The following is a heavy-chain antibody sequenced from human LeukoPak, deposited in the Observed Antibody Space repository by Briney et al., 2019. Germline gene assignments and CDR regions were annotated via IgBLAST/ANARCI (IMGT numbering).Heavy chain of an antibody. D-gene: IGHD3-9*01. V-gene: IGHV3-21*01. J-gene: IGHJ6*02. CDR1: GFTFSSYS. Sequence: PGGSLRLSCAASGFTFSSYSMNWVRQAPGKGLEWVSSISSSSSYIYYADSVKGRFTISRDNAKNSLYLQMNSLRAEDTAVYYCARGHEYYDILTGLEYGMDVWGQGTTVTVSS. CDR3: ARGHEYYDILTGLEYGMDV. CDR2: ISSSSSYI.